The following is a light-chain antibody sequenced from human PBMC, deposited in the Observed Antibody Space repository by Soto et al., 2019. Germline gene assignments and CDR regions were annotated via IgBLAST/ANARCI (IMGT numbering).Light chain of an antibody. CDR3: QQYDNLLSIT. J-gene: IGKJ5*01. V-gene: IGKV1-33*01. CDR1: QDMSNY. Sequence: DIQMTQSPSSLSASVGDRVTITCQASQDMSNYLNWYQQKPGKAPKLLIYDASNLETGVPSRFSGSGSGTDVTFTISSLQPEDIATYYCQQYDNLLSITCGQGTRLEIK. CDR2: DAS.